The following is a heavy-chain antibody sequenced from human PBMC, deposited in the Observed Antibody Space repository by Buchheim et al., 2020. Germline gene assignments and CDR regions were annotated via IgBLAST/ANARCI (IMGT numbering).Heavy chain of an antibody. D-gene: IGHD5-18*01. CDR2: IYYSGST. J-gene: IGHJ4*02. CDR3: ARHSRYSYAFDY. CDR1: GGSISSSSYY. V-gene: IGHV4-39*01. Sequence: QVHLQQWGAGLLKPSETLSLTCTVSGGSISSSSYYWGWIRQPPGKGLEWIGSIYYSGSTYYNPSLKSRVTISVDTSKNQFSLKLSSVTAADTAVYYCARHSRYSYAFDYWGQGTL.